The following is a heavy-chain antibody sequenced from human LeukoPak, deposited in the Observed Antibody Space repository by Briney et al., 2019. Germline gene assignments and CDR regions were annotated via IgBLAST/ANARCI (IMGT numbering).Heavy chain of an antibody. CDR3: ARQTAMGRSGDY. V-gene: IGHV5-51*01. CDR1: GYSFTSYW. D-gene: IGHD7-27*01. Sequence: GESLKISCKASGYSFTSYWIGWVRQMPGKGLEWMGIIDPSDSDIRYTPSFQGQVTISADKSLSTTYLQWNSLKASDTAIYYCARQTAMGRSGDYWGQGTLVTVSS. J-gene: IGHJ4*02. CDR2: IDPSDSDI.